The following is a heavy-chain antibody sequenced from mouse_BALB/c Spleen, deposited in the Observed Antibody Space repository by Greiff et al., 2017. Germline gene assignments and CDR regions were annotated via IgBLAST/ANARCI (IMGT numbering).Heavy chain of an antibody. V-gene: IGHV1S135*01. D-gene: IGHD2-4*01. CDR3: ARGYDYDSAWFAY. CDR1: GYSFTDYN. J-gene: IGHJ3*01. Sequence: VQLKESGPELVKPGASVKVSCKASGYSFTDYNMYWVKQSHGKSLEWIGYIDPYNGGTSYNQKFKGKATLTVVKSSSTAFMHLNSLTSEDSAVYYCARGYDYDSAWFAYWGQGTLVTVSA. CDR2: IDPYNGGT.